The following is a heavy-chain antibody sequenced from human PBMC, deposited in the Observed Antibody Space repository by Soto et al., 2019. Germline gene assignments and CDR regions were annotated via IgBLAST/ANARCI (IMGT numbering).Heavy chain of an antibody. CDR2: IYYSGST. CDR1: GGSISSSSYY. D-gene: IGHD2-2*01. V-gene: IGHV4-39*01. J-gene: IGHJ4*02. CDR3: ARLLVVPAAAYFDY. Sequence: PSETLSLTCTVSGGSISSSSYYWGWIRQPPGKGLEWIGSIYYSGSTYYNPSLKSRVTISVDTSKNQFSLKLSSVTAADTAVYYCARLLVVPAAAYFDYWGQGTLVTVSS.